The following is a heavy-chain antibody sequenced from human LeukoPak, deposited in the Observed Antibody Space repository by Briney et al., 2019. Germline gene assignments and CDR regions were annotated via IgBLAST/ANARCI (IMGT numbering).Heavy chain of an antibody. CDR2: INPSGGST. V-gene: IGHV1-46*01. CDR1: GYTFTSYY. J-gene: IGHJ3*02. D-gene: IGHD1-1*01. Sequence: ASVMVSCKASGYTFTSYYMHWVRQAPGQGLEWMGIINPSGGSTSYAQKFQGRVTMTRDTSTSTVYMELSSLRSEDTAVYYCARGLPPFHNIAHDAFDIWGQGTMVTVSS. CDR3: ARGLPPFHNIAHDAFDI.